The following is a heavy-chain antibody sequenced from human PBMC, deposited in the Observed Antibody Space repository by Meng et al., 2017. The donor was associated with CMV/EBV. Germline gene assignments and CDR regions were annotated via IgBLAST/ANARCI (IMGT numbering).Heavy chain of an antibody. CDR3: TTAGGGSKGDYYYYYGMDD. CDR1: GFTFSNSW. CDR2: IKSKTDGGTT. V-gene: IGHV3-15*01. D-gene: IGHD4-11*01. Sequence: GESLKISCAASGFTFSNSWMSWVRQAPGKGLEWVGRIKSKTDGGTTDYAAPVKGRFTISRDDSKNTLYLQMNSLKTEDTAVYYCTTAGGGSKGDYYYYYGMDDWGQGTTVTVSS. J-gene: IGHJ6*02.